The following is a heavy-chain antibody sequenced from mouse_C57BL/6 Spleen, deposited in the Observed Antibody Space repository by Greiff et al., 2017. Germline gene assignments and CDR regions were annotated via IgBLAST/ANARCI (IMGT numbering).Heavy chain of an antibody. CDR2: FYPGSGSI. D-gene: IGHD2-4*01. CDR1: GYTFTEYT. CDR3: ARHVRYYDHDVGGSYYFDY. V-gene: IGHV1-62-2*01. J-gene: IGHJ2*01. Sequence: QVQLQQSGAELVKPGASVKLSCKASGYTFTEYTIHWVKQRSGQGLEWIGWFYPGSGSIKYNEKFKDKATLTADKSSSTVYMELSRLTSEDSAVYFGARHVRYYDHDVGGSYYFDYWGQGTTLTVSS.